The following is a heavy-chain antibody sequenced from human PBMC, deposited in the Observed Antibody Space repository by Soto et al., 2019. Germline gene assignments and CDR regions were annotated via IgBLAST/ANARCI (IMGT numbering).Heavy chain of an antibody. D-gene: IGHD3-10*01. J-gene: IGHJ4*02. CDR3: ARDIWFEKSKCLDY. CDR1: GFTFSTYG. CDR2: IWYDGSKT. V-gene: IGHV3-33*01. Sequence: QVHLVASGGGVVQPGRSLRLSCVASGFTFSTYGMHWVRQAPGKGLEWVSVIWYDGSKTYYADSVKGRFTVSKDNSKNPLSLQMNSLRAEDTAIYYCARDIWFEKSKCLDYWGQGTLVTVSS.